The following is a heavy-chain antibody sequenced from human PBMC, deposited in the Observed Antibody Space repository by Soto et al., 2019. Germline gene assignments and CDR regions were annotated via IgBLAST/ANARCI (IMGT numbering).Heavy chain of an antibody. CDR3: ARDFGWFDP. CDR1: GFTFSSYA. J-gene: IGHJ5*02. Sequence: QVQLVESGGGVVQPGRSLRLSCAASGFTFSSYAMHWVRQAPGKGLEWVAVISYDGSNKYYADSVKGRFTISRDNSKNTLYLQMNSRRAEDTAVYYCARDFGWFDPWGQGTLVTVSS. V-gene: IGHV3-30-3*01. CDR2: ISYDGSNK. D-gene: IGHD3-3*01.